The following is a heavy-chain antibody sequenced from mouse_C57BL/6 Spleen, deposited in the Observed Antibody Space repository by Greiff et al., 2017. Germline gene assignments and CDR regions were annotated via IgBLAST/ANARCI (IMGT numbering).Heavy chain of an antibody. Sequence: EVKLQESGGGLVQPGGSMKLSCVASGFTFSNYWMNWVRQSPEKGLEWVAQIRLKSDNYATQYAESVKGRFTISRDDSKSSVYLQMNNLRAEDTGIYYCTGDYGSSYGFAYWGQGTLVTVSA. J-gene: IGHJ3*01. CDR1: GFTFSNYW. CDR2: IRLKSDNYAT. V-gene: IGHV6-3*01. CDR3: TGDYGSSYGFAY. D-gene: IGHD1-1*01.